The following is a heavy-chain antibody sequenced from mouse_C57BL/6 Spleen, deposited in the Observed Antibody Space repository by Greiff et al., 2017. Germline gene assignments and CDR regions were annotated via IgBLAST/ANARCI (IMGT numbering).Heavy chain of an antibody. J-gene: IGHJ4*01. D-gene: IGHD2-4*01. CDR3: ARKGDDYDGYAMDY. V-gene: IGHV2-9-1*01. Sequence: VQLQQSGPGLVAPSQSLSVTCTVSGFSLTSYAISWVRQPPGKGLEWLGVIWTGGGTNYNSALKSRLSISKDNSKSQVFLKMNSLQTDDTARYYCARKGDDYDGYAMDYWGQGTSVTVSS. CDR1: GFSLTSYA. CDR2: IWTGGGT.